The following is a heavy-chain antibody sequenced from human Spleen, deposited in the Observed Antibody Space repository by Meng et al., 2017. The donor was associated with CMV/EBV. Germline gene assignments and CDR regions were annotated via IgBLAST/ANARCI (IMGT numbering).Heavy chain of an antibody. CDR3: AKDKAAARSDHNYYYYGMDV. Sequence: GESLKISCAASGFTFSSYDMDWVRQATGKGLEWVSAIGTAGDTYYPGSVKGRFTISRDNSKNTLYLQMNSLRAEDTAVYYCAKDKAAARSDHNYYYYGMDVWGQGTTVTVSS. CDR2: IGTAGDT. J-gene: IGHJ6*02. D-gene: IGHD6-6*01. CDR1: GFTFSSYD. V-gene: IGHV3-13*01.